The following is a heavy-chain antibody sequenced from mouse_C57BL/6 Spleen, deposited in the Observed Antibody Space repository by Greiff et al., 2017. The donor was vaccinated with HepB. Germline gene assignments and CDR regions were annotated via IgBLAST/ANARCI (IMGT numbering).Heavy chain of an antibody. D-gene: IGHD2-5*01. CDR1: GFSLSTSGMG. Sequence: QVQLKESGPGILQSSQTLSLTCSFSGFSLSTSGMGVSWIRQPSGKGLEWLAHIYWDDDKRYNPSLKSRLTISKDTSRNQVFLKITSVDTADTATYYCASYYSNYDWFAYWGQGTLVTVSA. CDR2: IYWDDDK. V-gene: IGHV8-12*01. CDR3: ASYYSNYDWFAY. J-gene: IGHJ3*01.